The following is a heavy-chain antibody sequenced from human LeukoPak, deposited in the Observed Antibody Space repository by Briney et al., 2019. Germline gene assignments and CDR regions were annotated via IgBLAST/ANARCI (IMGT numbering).Heavy chain of an antibody. CDR3: ARNGRPVDY. D-gene: IGHD2-8*01. CDR2: VYSSGST. CDR1: GGSFSGYY. V-gene: IGHV4-59*01. Sequence: SETLSLTCTVSGGSFSGYYWSWIRQPPGKGLDWIGYVYSSGSTSYNPSLKSRVTISVDTSNNQFSLKLSSVTAADTAFYYCARNGRPVDYWGQGTLVTVSS. J-gene: IGHJ4*02.